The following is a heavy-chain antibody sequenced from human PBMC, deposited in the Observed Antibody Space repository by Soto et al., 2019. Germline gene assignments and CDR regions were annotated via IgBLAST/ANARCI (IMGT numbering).Heavy chain of an antibody. Sequence: PGGSLRLSCAASGFTVSSNYMSRVRQAPGKGLEWVSVIYSGGSTYYADSVKGRFTISRDNSKNTLYLQMNSLRAEDTAVYYCARDTYYYDSSGPTWGQGTPVTVSS. J-gene: IGHJ5*02. CDR1: GFTVSSNY. D-gene: IGHD3-22*01. CDR2: IYSGGST. CDR3: ARDTYYYDSSGPT. V-gene: IGHV3-53*01.